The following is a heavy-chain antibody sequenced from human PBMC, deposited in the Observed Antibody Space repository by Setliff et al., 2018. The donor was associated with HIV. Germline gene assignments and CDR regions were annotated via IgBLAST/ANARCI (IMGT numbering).Heavy chain of an antibody. CDR1: GGSISSSSYY. J-gene: IGHJ6*03. V-gene: IGHV4-39*01. Sequence: PSETLSLTCTVSGGSISSSSYYWGWIRQPPGKGLEWIGSTYYNPSLKSRVTISVDTSKNQFSLKLSSVTAADTAVYYCARHTYGDPAYYYYMDVWGKGTTVTVSS. CDR3: ARHTYGDPAYYYYMDV. D-gene: IGHD4-17*01. CDR2: T.